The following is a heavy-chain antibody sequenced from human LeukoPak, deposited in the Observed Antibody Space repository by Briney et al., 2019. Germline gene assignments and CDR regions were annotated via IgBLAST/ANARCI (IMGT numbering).Heavy chain of an antibody. V-gene: IGHV3-74*01. Sequence: GGSLRLSCAASGFTFSSYWMHWVRQAPGKGLVWVSRINSDGSSTSYADSVEGRFTISRDNSKNTLYLQMNSLRAEDTAVYYCAKDFSSGSLAVALTHFDYWGQGTLVTVSS. D-gene: IGHD6-19*01. J-gene: IGHJ4*02. CDR3: AKDFSSGSLAVALTHFDY. CDR1: GFTFSSYW. CDR2: INSDGSST.